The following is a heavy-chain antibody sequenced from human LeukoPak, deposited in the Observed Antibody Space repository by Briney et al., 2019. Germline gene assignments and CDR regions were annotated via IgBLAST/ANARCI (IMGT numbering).Heavy chain of an antibody. Sequence: SVKVSCKASGGTFSSYAISWVRQAPGQGLEWMGRIIPIFGTANYAQKFQGRVTITTDESTSTAYMELSSLRSEDTAVYYCAREGIAAAGCRFDYWGQGTLVTVSS. D-gene: IGHD6-13*01. J-gene: IGHJ4*02. CDR1: GGTFSSYA. CDR2: IIPIFGTA. CDR3: AREGIAAAGCRFDY. V-gene: IGHV1-69*05.